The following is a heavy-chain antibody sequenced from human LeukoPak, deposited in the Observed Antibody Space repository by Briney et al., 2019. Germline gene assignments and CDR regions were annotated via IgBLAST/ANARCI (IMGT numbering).Heavy chain of an antibody. Sequence: SETLSLTCAVYGGSFSGYYWSWIRQPPGKGLEWIGEINHSGSTNYNPSLKSRVTISVDTSKNQFSLKLSSVTAADTAVYYCARGRSRLLTGSYSLNDYWGQGTLVTVSS. CDR1: GGSFSGYY. J-gene: IGHJ4*02. CDR3: ARGRSRLLTGSYSLNDY. D-gene: IGHD3-9*01. V-gene: IGHV4-34*01. CDR2: INHSGST.